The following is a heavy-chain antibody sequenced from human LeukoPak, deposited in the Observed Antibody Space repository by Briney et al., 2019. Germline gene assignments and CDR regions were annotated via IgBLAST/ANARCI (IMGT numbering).Heavy chain of an antibody. CDR2: IYYSGST. CDR3: ARDSYYYDSSGYSTPDAFDI. D-gene: IGHD3-22*01. V-gene: IGHV4-59*12. CDR1: GGSISSYY. Sequence: SETLSLTCTVSGGSISSYYWSWIRQPPGKGLEWIGYIYYSGSTYYNPSLKSRVTISVDTSKNQFSLKLSSVTAADTAVYYCARDSYYYDSSGYSTPDAFDIWGQGTMVTVSS. J-gene: IGHJ3*02.